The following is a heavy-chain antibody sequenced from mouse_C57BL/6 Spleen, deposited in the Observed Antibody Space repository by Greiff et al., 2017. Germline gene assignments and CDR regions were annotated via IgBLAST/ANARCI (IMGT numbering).Heavy chain of an antibody. J-gene: IGHJ3*01. Sequence: EVQGVESGPELVKPGASVKISCKASGYSFTGYYMNWVKQSPEKSLEWIGEINPSTGGTTYNQKFKAKATLTVDKSSSTAYMQLKSLTSEDSAVYYCARKAYDYEGFAYWGQGTLVTVSA. CDR1: GYSFTGYY. CDR3: ARKAYDYEGFAY. CDR2: INPSTGGT. D-gene: IGHD2-4*01. V-gene: IGHV1-42*01.